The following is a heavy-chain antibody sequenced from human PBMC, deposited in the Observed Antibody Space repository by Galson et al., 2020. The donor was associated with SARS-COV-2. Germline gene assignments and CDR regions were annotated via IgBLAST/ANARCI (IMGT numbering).Heavy chain of an antibody. CDR3: ASLHYGEWAPEALDT. Sequence: SETLSLTCAVSGTTISSGSYSWNWIRQPPGKGLEWIGYISHSGGTYYNPSLKSRVTISGDRSKNQFSLRLSSVTAADTAVYYCASLHYGEWAPEALDTWGQGTRVTVAS. CDR2: ISHSGGT. CDR1: GTTISSGSYS. D-gene: IGHD4-17*01. J-gene: IGHJ3*02. V-gene: IGHV4-30-2*01.